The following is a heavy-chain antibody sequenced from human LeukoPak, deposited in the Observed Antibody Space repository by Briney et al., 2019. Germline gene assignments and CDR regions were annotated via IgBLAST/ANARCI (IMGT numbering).Heavy chain of an antibody. V-gene: IGHV5-51*01. CDR3: ARRGEAMDPFDY. Sequence: GESLKISCKGSGYNFTNYWIDWVRQMPGKGLEWMGIIYPGDSDTRYSPSFQGQVTISADKSINTAYLQWSSLKASDTAIYYCARRGEAMDPFDYWGQGTLVTVSS. J-gene: IGHJ4*02. D-gene: IGHD5-18*01. CDR1: GYNFTNYW. CDR2: IYPGDSDT.